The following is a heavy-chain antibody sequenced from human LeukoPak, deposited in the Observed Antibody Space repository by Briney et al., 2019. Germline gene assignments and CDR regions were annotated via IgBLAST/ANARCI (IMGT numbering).Heavy chain of an antibody. CDR1: GFTFSSYS. Sequence: GGSLRLSCVASGFTFSSYSMNWVRQAPGKGLEWVSSISSSSTYIYYADSVKGRCTISRDNDKTSLYLEMNSLRAEDTAVYYCARDVSRRVVPGADFDYWGEGTLVSVSS. D-gene: IGHD2-2*01. J-gene: IGHJ4*02. V-gene: IGHV3-21*01. CDR2: ISSSSTYI. CDR3: ARDVSRRVVPGADFDY.